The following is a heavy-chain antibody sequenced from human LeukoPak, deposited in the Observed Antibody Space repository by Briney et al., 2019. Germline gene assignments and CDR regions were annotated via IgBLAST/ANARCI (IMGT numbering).Heavy chain of an antibody. V-gene: IGHV3-23*01. J-gene: IGHJ4*02. CDR3: AKDPGYSYGYGYYFDY. Sequence: PGGSLRLSCAVFGFTFTTYGMSWVRQAPGKGLEWVAGIDDSGGNTYYAGSVKGRFTISRDNSKNTLFLQMNSLRAEDTAVYYCAKDPGYSYGYGYYFDYWGQGTLVTVSS. CDR1: GFTFTTYG. D-gene: IGHD5-18*01. CDR2: IDDSGGNT.